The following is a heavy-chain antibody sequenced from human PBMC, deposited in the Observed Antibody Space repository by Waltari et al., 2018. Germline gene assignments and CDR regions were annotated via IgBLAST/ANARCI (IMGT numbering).Heavy chain of an antibody. V-gene: IGHV3-21*01. CDR1: GSAFSTYS. CDR3: AFCSFGGGSLIYNAMDV. J-gene: IGHJ6*02. D-gene: IGHD1-26*01. CDR2: ISGSRDYI. Sequence: EVHLVKSGGGLVTRGGSLRLPCPVAGSAFSTYSMPWVRQAPGNGVVGVSAISGSRDYIHYADSVTGRFTISRDNAKNSLYLQMNSLRAEDTAVYYCAFCSFGGGSLIYNAMDVWGQGTTVTVSS.